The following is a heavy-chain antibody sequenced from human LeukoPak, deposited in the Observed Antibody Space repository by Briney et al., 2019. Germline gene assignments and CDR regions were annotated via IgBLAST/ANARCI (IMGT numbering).Heavy chain of an antibody. D-gene: IGHD3-3*02. Sequence: KSSETLSLTCAVYGGSFSGYYWSWIRQPPGKGLQWIGSIYHTGSTFYNPSLMSRVSISIDSSKNQFSLKLSSVTVADTALYYCARDISISWFYSWGQGALVSVSS. CDR3: ARDISISWFYS. CDR2: IYHTGST. V-gene: IGHV4-34*01. CDR1: GGSFSGYY. J-gene: IGHJ5*01.